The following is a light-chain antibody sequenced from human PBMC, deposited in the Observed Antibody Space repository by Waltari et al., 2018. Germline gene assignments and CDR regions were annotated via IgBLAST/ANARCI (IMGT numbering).Light chain of an antibody. J-gene: IGLJ7*01. V-gene: IGLV1-51*02. CDR3: GTWDSSLSGAV. Sequence: QSVLTQPPSVSAAPGQRVTISCSGGSSNIGNNYVSWYRQFPGTAPKLLIYEDNVRPSGVPGRFSGSKSGTSATLDITGLQAGDEADYCCGTWDSSLSGAVFGGGTHLTVL. CDR1: SSNIGNNY. CDR2: EDN.